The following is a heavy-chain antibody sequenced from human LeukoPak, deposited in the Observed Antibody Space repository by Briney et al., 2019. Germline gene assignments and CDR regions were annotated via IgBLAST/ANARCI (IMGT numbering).Heavy chain of an antibody. V-gene: IGHV4-39*01. Sequence: PSETLSLTCTVSGGSISSSSYYWGWIRQPPGTGLEWIGSIYYSGSTYYNPSLKSRVTISVDTSKNQFSLKLSSVTAADTAVYYCARLSLYYFDYWGQGTLVTVSS. CDR3: ARLSLYYFDY. CDR2: IYYSGST. CDR1: GGSISSSSYY. J-gene: IGHJ4*02.